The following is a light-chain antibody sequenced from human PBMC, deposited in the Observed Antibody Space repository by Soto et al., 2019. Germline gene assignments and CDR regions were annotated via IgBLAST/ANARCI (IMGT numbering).Light chain of an antibody. CDR3: QHYNNWPIT. CDR2: GAS. Sequence: EIVMTQSPATLSLSPGERATLSCRASERVSNNLAWYQQKAGQAPRLLIYGASTRATGIPVRFSGSGSGTEFTLTISSLQAADFAVYHCQHYNNWPITFGQGTRLEIK. V-gene: IGKV3-15*01. CDR1: ERVSNN. J-gene: IGKJ5*01.